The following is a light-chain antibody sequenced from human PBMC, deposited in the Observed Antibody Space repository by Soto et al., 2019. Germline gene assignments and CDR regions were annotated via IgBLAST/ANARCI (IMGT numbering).Light chain of an antibody. CDR2: GAS. Sequence: PGERVTLSCRASQRVSSSYLTWYQQKPGQAPRLLIYGASTRATSIPARFSGSGSGTDFTLTISSLQPEDFAVYYCQQDYKPLTFGGGTKVEIK. J-gene: IGKJ4*01. CDR1: QRVSSSY. V-gene: IGKV3D-7*01. CDR3: QQDYKPLT.